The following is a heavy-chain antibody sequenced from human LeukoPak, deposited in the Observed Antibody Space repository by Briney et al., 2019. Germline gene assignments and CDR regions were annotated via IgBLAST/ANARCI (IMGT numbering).Heavy chain of an antibody. D-gene: IGHD6-19*01. CDR2: IIPIFGTA. V-gene: IGHV1-69*13. CDR3: ARESEESGWYVGAARYHDAFDI. CDR1: GGTFSSYA. J-gene: IGHJ3*02. Sequence: SVKVSCKASGGTFSSYAISWVRQAPGQGLEWMGGIIPIFGTANYAQKFQGRVTITADESTSTAYMELSSLRSEDTAVYYCARESEESGWYVGAARYHDAFDIWGQGTMVTVSS.